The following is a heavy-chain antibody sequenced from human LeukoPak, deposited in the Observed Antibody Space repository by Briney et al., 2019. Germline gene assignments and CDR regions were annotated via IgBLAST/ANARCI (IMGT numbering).Heavy chain of an antibody. CDR2: ISSSSSYI. CDR3: AKGTHCTNGVCYRWGRGFNYMDV. D-gene: IGHD2-8*01. V-gene: IGHV3-21*04. Sequence: PGGSLRLSCAASGFTFSSYSMNWVRQAPGKGLEWVSSISSSSSYIYYADSVKGRFTISRDNSKNSLYLQMNSLRAEDTALYYCAKGTHCTNGVCYRWGRGFNYMDVWGKGTTVTVSS. CDR1: GFTFSSYS. J-gene: IGHJ6*03.